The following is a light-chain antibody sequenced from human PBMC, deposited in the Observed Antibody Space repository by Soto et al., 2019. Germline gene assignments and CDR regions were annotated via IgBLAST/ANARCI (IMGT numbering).Light chain of an antibody. CDR3: QQRNFWPLT. Sequence: EDVLTQSPAILSLSPGERATLSCRASQGSGNYLAWYQQKPGQAPRLLIYDASNRATGIPARFSGSGSDTDFTLTIDSLEPEDSAVYYCQQRNFWPLTFGPGTRVEIK. V-gene: IGKV3D-11*01. CDR2: DAS. CDR1: QGSGNY. J-gene: IGKJ3*01.